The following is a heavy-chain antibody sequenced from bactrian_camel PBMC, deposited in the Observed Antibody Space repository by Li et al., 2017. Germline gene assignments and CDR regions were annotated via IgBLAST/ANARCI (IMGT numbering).Heavy chain of an antibody. V-gene: IGHV3-3*01. Sequence: HVQLVESGGGTVQSGGSLRLSCLVSGYLYGGNCVGWFRQAPGKERDDVARISVGDDDLYVADSVRGRFTISRDNAKDTVYLQMNSLKPEDSAMYYCAADPGGRWCSLWAGHYHYWGQGTQVTVS. J-gene: IGHJ4*01. CDR1: GYLYGGNC. D-gene: IGHD2*01. CDR2: ISVGDDDL. CDR3: AADPGGRWCSLWAGHYHY.